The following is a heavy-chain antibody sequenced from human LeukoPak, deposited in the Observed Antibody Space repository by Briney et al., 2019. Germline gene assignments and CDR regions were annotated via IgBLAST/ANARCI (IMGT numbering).Heavy chain of an antibody. CDR1: EFTFSSYT. D-gene: IGHD3-10*01. V-gene: IGHV3-21*01. Sequence: GGSLRLSCAASEFTFSSYTMNWVRQAPGKGLEWVSSISPSGNSKWHADSVRGRFTISRDNAESSVSLQMNSLRAEDTAVYYCVRDFLGESGAGGCWGQGTLVTVSS. CDR3: VRDFLGESGAGGC. CDR2: ISPSGNSK. J-gene: IGHJ4*02.